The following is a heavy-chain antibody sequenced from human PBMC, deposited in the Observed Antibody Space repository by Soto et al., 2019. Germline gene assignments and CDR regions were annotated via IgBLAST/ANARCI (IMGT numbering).Heavy chain of an antibody. D-gene: IGHD2-21*01. V-gene: IGHV3-23*01. CDR3: AKDALEGAHIVVAAGDF. J-gene: IGHJ4*02. CDR1: GFTFSNYA. CDR2: ISGSGDNT. Sequence: GGSLRLSCAASGFTFSNYAMSWVRQAQGKGLEWVSAISGSGDNTYYADSVKGRFTISRDNSKNTLYLQMNSLRAEDTAIYYCAKDALEGAHIVVAAGDFWGQGTLVTVSS.